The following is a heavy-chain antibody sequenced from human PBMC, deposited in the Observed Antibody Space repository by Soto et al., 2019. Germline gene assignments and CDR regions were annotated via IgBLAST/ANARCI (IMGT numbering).Heavy chain of an antibody. D-gene: IGHD2-2*01. CDR3: AKICSSSAYYPAY. J-gene: IGHJ4*02. CDR1: GFSFSAYA. Sequence: EVQLLESGGGLVQSGGSLRLSCAASGFSFSAYAMSWVRQTPGRGPEWVSAISADGASTYYADSVKGRFTISRDSSKNTLFLHMDSLRVEDTAVYYCAKICSSSAYYPAYWGQGTLVTVSS. CDR2: ISADGAST. V-gene: IGHV3-23*01.